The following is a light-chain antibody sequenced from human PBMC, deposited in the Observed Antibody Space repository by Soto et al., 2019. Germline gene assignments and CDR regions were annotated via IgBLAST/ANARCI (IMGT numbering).Light chain of an antibody. V-gene: IGKV3-15*01. Sequence: EIVLTQSPGTLSVSPGERANLSCRASQSVSTNLAWFQQKPGQAPRLLLYGASTRATGIPARFSVSGSGTEFTLTINSLQSEDLAVYYCQQSNNWPYTFGQGTKLEV. CDR1: QSVSTN. J-gene: IGKJ2*01. CDR2: GAS. CDR3: QQSNNWPYT.